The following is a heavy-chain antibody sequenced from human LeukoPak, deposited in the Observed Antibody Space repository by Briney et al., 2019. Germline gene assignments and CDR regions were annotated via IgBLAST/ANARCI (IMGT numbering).Heavy chain of an antibody. V-gene: IGHV1-8*01. CDR1: RYTFTSYD. CDR2: MNPNSGNT. Sequence: ASVKVSCKASRYTFTSYDINWVRQATGRGLEWMGWMNPNSGNTGYAQKFQGRVTMTRNTSISTAYMELSSLRSEDTAVYYCARGSPILTGYYVYYMDVWGKGTTVTVSS. D-gene: IGHD3-9*01. J-gene: IGHJ6*03. CDR3: ARGSPILTGYYVYYMDV.